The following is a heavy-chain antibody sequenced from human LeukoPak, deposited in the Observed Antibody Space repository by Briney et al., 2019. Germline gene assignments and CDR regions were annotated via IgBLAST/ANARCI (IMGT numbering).Heavy chain of an antibody. CDR2: ISGSGSST. J-gene: IGHJ4*02. V-gene: IGHV3-23*01. CDR1: GFTFRSYA. D-gene: IGHD3-9*01. CDR3: AKDRHDILTGSPDY. Sequence: TGGSLRLSCAASGFTFRSYAMSWVRQAPGKGLEWVSAISGSGSSTYYADSVKGRFTISRDNSKNTLYLQMNSLRAEDTAVYYCAKDRHDILTGSPDYWGQGTLVTVSS.